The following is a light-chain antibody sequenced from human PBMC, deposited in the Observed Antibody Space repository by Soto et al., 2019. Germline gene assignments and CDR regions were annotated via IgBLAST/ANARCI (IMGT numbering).Light chain of an antibody. CDR3: QQYYSYPGT. CDR1: QGISSY. J-gene: IGKJ3*01. CDR2: AAS. Sequence: AIRMTQSPSSFSASTGDRVTITCRASQGISSYLAWYQQKPGKAPKLLIYAASTLQSGVPSRFRGSGSGTDFTLTISCLQSEDFATYYCQQYYSYPGTFGPGTKVDIK. V-gene: IGKV1-8*01.